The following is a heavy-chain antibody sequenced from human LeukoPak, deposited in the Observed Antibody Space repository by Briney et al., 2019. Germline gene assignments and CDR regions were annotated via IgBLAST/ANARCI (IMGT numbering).Heavy chain of an antibody. CDR1: GSTFSDYW. CDR2: IKQDGSEK. D-gene: IGHD3-10*01. J-gene: IGHJ4*02. V-gene: IGHV3-7*01. Sequence: GGSLRLSCVASGSTFSDYWMSWVRQAPGKGLEWVANIKQDGSEKYYVDSVKGRFTISRDNAKNSLYLQMNSLRAEDTAVYYCARDGGYYGSGSYYPFDYWGQGTLVTVSS. CDR3: ARDGGYYGSGSYYPFDY.